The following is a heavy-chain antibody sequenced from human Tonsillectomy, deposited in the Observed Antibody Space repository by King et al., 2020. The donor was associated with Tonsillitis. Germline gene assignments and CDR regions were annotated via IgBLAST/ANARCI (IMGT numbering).Heavy chain of an antibody. J-gene: IGHJ2*01. CDR1: GGSISSYY. CDR2: IYTSGST. CDR3: ARAPGSSGWYEGPFDL. D-gene: IGHD6-19*01. Sequence: VQLQESGPGLVKPSETLSLTCTVSGGSISSYYWSWIRQPAGKGLEWIGRIYTSGSTNYNPSLKSRVTMSVDTSTHQFSLKLSSVTAADTAVYYCARAPGSSGWYEGPFDLWGRGTLVTVSS. V-gene: IGHV4-4*07.